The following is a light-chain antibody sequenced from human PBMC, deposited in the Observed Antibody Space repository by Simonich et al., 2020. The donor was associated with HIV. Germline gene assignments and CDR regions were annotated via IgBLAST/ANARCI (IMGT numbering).Light chain of an antibody. J-gene: IGLJ2*01. CDR1: SSDVGGYSY. Sequence: QSALTQPASVSGSPGQSSTISCTGTSSDVGGYSYVSRYQQHPGKAPKLMIYDVSKRPSGVSNRFSGSKSGNTASLTISGLQAEDEADYYCSSYSSFSVVFGGGTKLTVL. CDR2: DVS. CDR3: SSYSSFSVV. V-gene: IGLV2-14*01.